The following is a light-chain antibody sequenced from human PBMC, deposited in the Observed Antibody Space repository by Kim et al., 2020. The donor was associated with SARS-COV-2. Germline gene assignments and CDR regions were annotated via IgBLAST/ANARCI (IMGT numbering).Light chain of an antibody. CDR1: QSVSSN. Sequence: SVSPGERATLACRASQSVSSNLAWYQQIPGQAPRLLIYGASTGATGIPARFSGSGSGTEFTLTISSLQSEDFAVYYCQQYNNWPYTFGQGTKLEI. CDR3: QQYNNWPYT. J-gene: IGKJ2*01. CDR2: GAS. V-gene: IGKV3-15*01.